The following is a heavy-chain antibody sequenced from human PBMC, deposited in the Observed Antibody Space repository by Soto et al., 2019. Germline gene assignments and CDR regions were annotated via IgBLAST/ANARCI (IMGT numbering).Heavy chain of an antibody. CDR2: ISSSSSYI. D-gene: IGHD3-22*01. Sequence: GGSLRLSCAASGFTFSSYSMNWVRQAPGKGLEWVSSISSSSSYIYYADSVKGRFTISRDNAKNSLYLQMNSLRAEDTAVYYCAIQDSSGYPPSDYWGQGTLVTV. J-gene: IGHJ4*02. CDR3: AIQDSSGYPPSDY. V-gene: IGHV3-21*01. CDR1: GFTFSSYS.